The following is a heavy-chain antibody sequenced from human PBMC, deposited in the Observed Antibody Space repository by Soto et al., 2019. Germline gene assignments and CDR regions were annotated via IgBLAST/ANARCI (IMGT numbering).Heavy chain of an antibody. J-gene: IGHJ6*03. D-gene: IGHD2-2*01. CDR3: ARGSAESGRYYYYYYMDV. CDR2: INHSGST. CDR1: GGSFSGYY. V-gene: IGHV4-34*01. Sequence: PSETLSLTCAVYGGSFSGYYWSWIRQPPGKGLEWIGEINHSGSTNYNPSLKSRVTISVDTSKNQFSLKLSSVTAADTAVYYCARGSAESGRYYYYYYMDVWGKGTTVTVSS.